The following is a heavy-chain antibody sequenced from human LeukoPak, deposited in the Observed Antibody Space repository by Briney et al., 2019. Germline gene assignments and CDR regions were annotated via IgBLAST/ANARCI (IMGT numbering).Heavy chain of an antibody. V-gene: IGHV3-30-3*01. J-gene: IGHJ4*02. D-gene: IGHD3-3*01. Sequence: GRSLRLSCAASGFTFNTYPIHWVRQAPGKGLEWVAVISSDGSNKYYAVSVKGRFTISRDNAKNSLYLQMNSLRAEDTAVYYCARASTIFGAGPGLFDYWGQGTLVTVSS. CDR3: ARASTIFGAGPGLFDY. CDR2: ISSDGSNK. CDR1: GFTFNTYP.